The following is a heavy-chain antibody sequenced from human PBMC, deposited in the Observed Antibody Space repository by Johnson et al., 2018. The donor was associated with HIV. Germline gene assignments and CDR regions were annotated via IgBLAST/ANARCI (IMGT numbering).Heavy chain of an antibody. Sequence: VQLVESGGGLVQPGRSLRLSCTASGFTFGDYAMSWVRQAPGKGLEWVGFIRSKAYGGTTEYAESVKGRFIISRDDSKSIAYLQMNSLKTEYTAVYYCTRLYSSGCYGSAFDIWGQGTMVTVSS. J-gene: IGHJ3*02. D-gene: IGHD6-19*01. CDR1: GFTFGDYA. V-gene: IGHV3-49*04. CDR3: TRLYSSGCYGSAFDI. CDR2: IRSKAYGGTT.